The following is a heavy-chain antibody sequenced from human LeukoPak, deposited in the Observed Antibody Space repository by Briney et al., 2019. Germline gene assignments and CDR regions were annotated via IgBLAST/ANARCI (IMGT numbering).Heavy chain of an antibody. CDR2: IKQDGSEK. V-gene: IGHV3-7*03. CDR3: TRDQTPYY. Sequence: GGSLRLSCAASGFTFSSYWMSWVRQAPGKGLEWVANIKQDGSEKYYVDSVKGRFTISRDNAKNSLFLQMNSLKTEDTAVYYCTRDQTPYYWGQGTLVTVSS. J-gene: IGHJ4*02. CDR1: GFTFSSYW.